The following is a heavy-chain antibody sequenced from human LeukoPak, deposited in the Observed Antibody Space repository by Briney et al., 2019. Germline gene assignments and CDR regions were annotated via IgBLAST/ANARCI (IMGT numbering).Heavy chain of an antibody. Sequence: PSETLSLTCAVYGGSFSGYYWSWIRQRPGKGLEWIGEINHSGSANYNPSLKSRVTISVDTSKNQFSLKLSSVTAEDTAVYYCARVRSFSYYYDSSGSIRPPFDYWGQGTLVTVSS. D-gene: IGHD3-22*01. J-gene: IGHJ4*02. V-gene: IGHV4-34*01. CDR1: GGSFSGYY. CDR3: ARVRSFSYYYDSSGSIRPPFDY. CDR2: INHSGSA.